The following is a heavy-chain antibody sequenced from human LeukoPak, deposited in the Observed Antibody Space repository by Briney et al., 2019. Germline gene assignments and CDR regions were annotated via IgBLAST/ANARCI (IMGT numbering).Heavy chain of an antibody. V-gene: IGHV3-21*01. CDR1: GFTFSSYS. J-gene: IGHJ4*02. D-gene: IGHD3-22*01. CDR2: ISSSSSYI. CDR3: AREYYDSSGYYNY. Sequence: GGSLRLSCAASGFTFSSYSMNWVRQAPGKGLEGVSSISSSSSYIYYADSVKGRFTISRDNAKNSLYLQMNSLRAEDTAVYYCAREYYDSSGYYNYWGQGTLVTVSS.